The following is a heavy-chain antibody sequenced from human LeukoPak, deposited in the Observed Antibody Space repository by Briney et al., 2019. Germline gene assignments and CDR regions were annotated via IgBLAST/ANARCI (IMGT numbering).Heavy chain of an antibody. V-gene: IGHV4-4*07. CDR2: IYTSGST. Sequence: SETLSLTCTVSGGSISSYYWSWIRQPAGKGLEWIGRIYTSGSTNYNPSLKSRVTMSVDTSKNQFSLKLSSVTAADTAVYYCAREAKRFLEWLHGARCYYMDVWGKGTTVTVSS. D-gene: IGHD3-3*01. CDR1: GGSISSYY. J-gene: IGHJ6*03. CDR3: AREAKRFLEWLHGARCYYMDV.